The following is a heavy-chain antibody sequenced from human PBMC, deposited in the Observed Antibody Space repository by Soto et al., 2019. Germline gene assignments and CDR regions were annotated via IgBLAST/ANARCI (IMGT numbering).Heavy chain of an antibody. CDR2: FDPEEGET. V-gene: IGHV1-24*01. Sequence: ASEQVSYLVSGYTLTELSLLWVRQAPGKGRAWVGGFDPEEGETIYEQKFQGTVTMTDDTSQDTAHIELSICSCEDTAVYYFATEIIQAAMVNSSGMDVWGQGTTVTVSS. CDR3: ATEIIQAAMVNSSGMDV. J-gene: IGHJ6*02. CDR1: GYTLTELS. D-gene: IGHD5-18*01.